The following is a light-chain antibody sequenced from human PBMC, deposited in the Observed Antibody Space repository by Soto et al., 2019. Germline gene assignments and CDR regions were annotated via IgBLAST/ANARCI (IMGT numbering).Light chain of an antibody. Sequence: QSALTQPASVSGSPGQSITISCTGTSSDVGGYNYVSWYQQHPGKAPKLMISEVSNRPSGVSNRFSGSKSANTASLTISGLQTEDDADYYCGSYTSSSTYVFGTGTQLTVL. V-gene: IGLV2-14*01. CDR2: EVS. CDR1: SSDVGGYNY. J-gene: IGLJ1*01. CDR3: GSYTSSSTYV.